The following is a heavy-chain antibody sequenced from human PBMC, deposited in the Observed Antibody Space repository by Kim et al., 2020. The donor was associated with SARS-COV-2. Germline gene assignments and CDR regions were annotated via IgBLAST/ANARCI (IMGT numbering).Heavy chain of an antibody. CDR3: ARGRAGVVPSPILGLGPYYYYYAMDV. CDR2: VNHSGIT. CDR1: GGSFSAYS. Sequence: SETLSLTCAVYGGSFSAYSWIWIRQAPGKGLEWMGEVNHSGITKYHPSLKSRVTISVDTSKNQFTLKLPSVTAADTAGFYCARGRAGVVPSPILGLGPYYYYYAMDVWGEGTTVTVPP. V-gene: IGHV4-34*01. D-gene: IGHD3-3*01. J-gene: IGHJ6*04.